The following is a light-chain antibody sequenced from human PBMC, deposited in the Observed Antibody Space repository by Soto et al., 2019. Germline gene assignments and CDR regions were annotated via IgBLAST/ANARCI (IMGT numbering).Light chain of an antibody. Sequence: QSVLTQPASVSGSPGQSITISCTGTSSDFGNYNLVSWYQQHPGKVPKLILFEVNKRPSGVSGRFSGSKSGNTASLTISGLQAEVEADYYSCSFTSSNTHVFGTGTKVTVL. CDR1: SSDFGNYNL. CDR2: EVN. V-gene: IGLV2-23*02. CDR3: CSFTSSNTHV. J-gene: IGLJ1*01.